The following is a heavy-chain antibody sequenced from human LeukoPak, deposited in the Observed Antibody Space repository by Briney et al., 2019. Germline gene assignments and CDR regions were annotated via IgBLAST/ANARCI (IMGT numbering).Heavy chain of an antibody. CDR3: ARGYYDILTGYPNWFDP. CDR1: GFTFSNYW. Sequence: GGSLRLSCAASGFTFSNYWMSWVRQAPGKGLEWVANIKQDGSEKYYVDSVKGRFTISRDNAKNSLYLQMNSLRAEDTALYYCARGYYDILTGYPNWFDPWGQGTLVTVSS. J-gene: IGHJ5*02. D-gene: IGHD3-9*01. CDR2: IKQDGSEK. V-gene: IGHV3-7*03.